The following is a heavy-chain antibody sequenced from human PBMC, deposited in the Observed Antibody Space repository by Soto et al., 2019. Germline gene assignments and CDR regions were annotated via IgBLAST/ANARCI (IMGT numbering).Heavy chain of an antibody. J-gene: IGHJ3*02. CDR1: GFTCSGSA. Sequence: GGSLRLSCAAPGFTCSGSAMHWVRQASGKGLEWVGRIRSKANSYATAYAASVKGRFTISRDDSKNTAYLQMNSLKTEDTAVYYCTRQADYGDYTDAFDIWGQGTMVTVSS. CDR3: TRQADYGDYTDAFDI. D-gene: IGHD4-17*01. CDR2: IRSKANSYAT. V-gene: IGHV3-73*01.